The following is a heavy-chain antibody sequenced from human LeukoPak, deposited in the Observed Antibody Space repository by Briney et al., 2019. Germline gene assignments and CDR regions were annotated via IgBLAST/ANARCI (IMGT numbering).Heavy chain of an antibody. D-gene: IGHD2-15*01. V-gene: IGHV4-30-2*01. Sequence: PSQTLSLTCAVSGGSISSGGYSWRWIRQPPGKGLEWIGYIYHSGSTYYNPSLKSRVTISVDRSKKQFSLKLSSVTAADTAVYYCARDPGSPRGYFDLWGRGTLSLSPQ. CDR3: ARDPGSPRGYFDL. CDR1: GGSISSGGYS. J-gene: IGHJ2*01. CDR2: IYHSGST.